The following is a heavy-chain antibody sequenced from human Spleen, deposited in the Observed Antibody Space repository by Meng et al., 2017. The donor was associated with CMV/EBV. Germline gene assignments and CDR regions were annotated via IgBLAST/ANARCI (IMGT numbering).Heavy chain of an antibody. Sequence: SETLSLTCTVSGDSISSSSYYWGWVRQPPGKGREWIGYINHSGSTNYNPSPKSRVTISVDTSKNQFSLKLSSVTAADTAVYYCARQESSSWYSPFDYWGQGTLVTVSS. J-gene: IGHJ4*02. V-gene: IGHV4-61*05. D-gene: IGHD6-13*01. CDR3: ARQESSSWYSPFDY. CDR2: INHSGST. CDR1: GDSISSSSYY.